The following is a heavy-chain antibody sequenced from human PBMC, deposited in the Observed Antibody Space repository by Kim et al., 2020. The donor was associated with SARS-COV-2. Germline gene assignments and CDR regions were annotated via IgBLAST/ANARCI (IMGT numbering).Heavy chain of an antibody. V-gene: IGHV3-33*01. CDR2: IWYDGSNK. CDR1: GFTFSSYD. Sequence: GGSLRLSCAVSGFTFSSYDIHWVRQAPGKGLEWVAVIWYDGSNKYYADSVKGRFTISRDNSKNTLYLQMNNLRAEDTAVYYCARPGSGTSFDYWGQGPLV. J-gene: IGHJ4*02. D-gene: IGHD1-26*01. CDR3: ARPGSGTSFDY.